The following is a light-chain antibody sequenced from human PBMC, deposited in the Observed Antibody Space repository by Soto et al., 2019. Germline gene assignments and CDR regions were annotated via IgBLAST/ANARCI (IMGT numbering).Light chain of an antibody. CDR3: QQYGSSRPTWT. J-gene: IGKJ1*01. Sequence: EIVLTQSPGTLSLSPGERATLSCRASQSVDSRYLAWYQQKPGQAPRLLIYGTSSRPTGIPDRFTGSGSGTDFTLTINRLEPEDFAVYYCQQYGSSRPTWTFGQGTKVEIK. V-gene: IGKV3-20*01. CDR1: QSVDSRY. CDR2: GTS.